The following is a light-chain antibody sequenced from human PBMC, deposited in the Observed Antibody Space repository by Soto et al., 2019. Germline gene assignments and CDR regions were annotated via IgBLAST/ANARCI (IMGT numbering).Light chain of an antibody. CDR1: QTINSN. V-gene: IGKV3-15*01. CDR2: GAS. J-gene: IGKJ2*01. Sequence: IVMTQSPATLSVSPGERATLSCRASQTINSNLAWYQQKPGQAPRLLINGASIRFTGIPARFSGSGSGTEFTLTISSLQSEDLAVYYCQQYNNWPPYTFGQGTKLEIK. CDR3: QQYNNWPPYT.